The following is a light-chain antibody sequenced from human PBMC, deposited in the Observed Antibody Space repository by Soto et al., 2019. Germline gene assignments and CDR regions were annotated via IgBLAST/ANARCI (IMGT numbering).Light chain of an antibody. V-gene: IGLV1-44*01. CDR2: SNN. CDR3: AAWDDSLNGLV. CDR1: SSNIGSNT. Sequence: QPVLTQPPSASGTPGQRVTISCSGSSSNIGSNTVNWYQQLPGTAPKLLIYSNNQRPSGVPDRFSGSKSGTSASLAISGLQSEDEADDYCAAWDDSLNGLVFGGGTKVTVL. J-gene: IGLJ2*01.